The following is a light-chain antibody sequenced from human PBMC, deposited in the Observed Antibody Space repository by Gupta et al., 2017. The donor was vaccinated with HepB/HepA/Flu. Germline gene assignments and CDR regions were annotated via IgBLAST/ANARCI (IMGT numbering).Light chain of an antibody. Sequence: EIVLTQSPGTLSFSPGERATLSCRASQTVANNYVAWYQQKPGQAPRLLIYWASTRATGIPDRFSGSGSGTDFTLTISRLEPEDFAVYYCQQYGGSPWTFGQGTKVEIK. J-gene: IGKJ1*01. CDR2: WAS. V-gene: IGKV3-20*01. CDR1: QTVANNY. CDR3: QQYGGSPWT.